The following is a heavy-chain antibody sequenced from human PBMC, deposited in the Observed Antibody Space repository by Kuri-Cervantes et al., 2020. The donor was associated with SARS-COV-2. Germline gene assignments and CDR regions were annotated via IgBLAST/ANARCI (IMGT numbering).Heavy chain of an antibody. CDR3: ARGSAGGRYSNYVLDY. CDR2: INPSGGST. D-gene: IGHD4-11*01. Sequence: ASVKVSCKASGYTFTSYYMRWVRQAPGQGLEWMGIINPSGGSTSYAQKFQGRVTMTRDTSTSTVYMGLSSLRSEDTAVYYCARGSAGGRYSNYVLDYWGQGTLVTVSS. J-gene: IGHJ4*02. V-gene: IGHV1-46*01. CDR1: GYTFTSYY.